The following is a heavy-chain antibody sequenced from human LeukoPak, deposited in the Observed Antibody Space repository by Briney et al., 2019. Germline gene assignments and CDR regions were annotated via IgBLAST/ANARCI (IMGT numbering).Heavy chain of an antibody. Sequence: GGSLRLSCAGSRFTFNSYGMHWVRQAPGKGLEWVAFIRYDGSNKYYADSVKGRFTISRDNSKNTLYLQMNSLRAEDTAVYYCWGGNWGLDYWGQGTLVTVSS. V-gene: IGHV3-30*02. J-gene: IGHJ4*02. CDR1: RFTFNSYG. D-gene: IGHD7-27*01. CDR3: WGGNWGLDY. CDR2: IRYDGSNK.